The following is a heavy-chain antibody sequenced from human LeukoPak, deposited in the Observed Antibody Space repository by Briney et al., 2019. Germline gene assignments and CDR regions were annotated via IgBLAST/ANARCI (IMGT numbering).Heavy chain of an antibody. V-gene: IGHV1-69*13. Sequence: VASVKVSCKASGYTFTSYGISWVRQAPGQGLEWMGGIIPIFGTANYAQKFQGRVTITADESTSTAYMELSSLRSEDTAVYYCAREKHNSMVRGVIFDYWGQGTLVTVSS. CDR1: GYTFTSYG. CDR3: AREKHNSMVRGVIFDY. CDR2: IIPIFGTA. D-gene: IGHD3-10*01. J-gene: IGHJ4*02.